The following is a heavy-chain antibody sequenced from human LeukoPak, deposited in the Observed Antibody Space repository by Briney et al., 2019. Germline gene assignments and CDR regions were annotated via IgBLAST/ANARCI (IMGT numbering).Heavy chain of an antibody. CDR3: ARDESDSSSWYGSYYGMDV. D-gene: IGHD6-13*01. Sequence: PGGSLRLSCAASGFTFSSYSMNWVRQAPGKGLEWVSSISSSSSYIYYADSVKGRFTISRDNAKNSLYLQMNSPRAEDTAVYYCARDESDSSSWYGSYYGMDVWGQGTTVTVSS. J-gene: IGHJ6*02. CDR1: GFTFSSYS. V-gene: IGHV3-21*01. CDR2: ISSSSSYI.